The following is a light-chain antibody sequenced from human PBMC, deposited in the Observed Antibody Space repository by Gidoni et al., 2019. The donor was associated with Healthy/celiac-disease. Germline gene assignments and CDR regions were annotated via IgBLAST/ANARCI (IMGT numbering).Light chain of an antibody. V-gene: IGKV3-20*01. CDR1: QNVSSSY. CDR2: GAS. J-gene: IGKJ2*01. CDR3: QQYGSSPET. Sequence: ETVLTQTPGTLSLSTGESATLSCRASQNVSSSYLAWYQQKPGQAPMLLIHGASIRATGIPDRFSGSGSGTDFTLTISRLQPEDFAVYYCQQYGSSPETFGQGTKLEIK.